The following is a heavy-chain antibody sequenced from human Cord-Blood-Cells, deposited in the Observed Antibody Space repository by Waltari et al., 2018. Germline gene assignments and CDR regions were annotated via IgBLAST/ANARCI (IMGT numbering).Heavy chain of an antibody. J-gene: IGHJ3*02. V-gene: IGHV4-39*07. Sequence: QLQLQESGPGLVKPSETLSLTCTVSGGSISSSSYYWGWIRQPPGKGLEWIGSISYSGSTCYNPYLQGRVAISVDTSNNQFSLKLSSVTAADTAVYYCARHQGGYDDAFDIWGQGTMVTVSS. CDR2: ISYSGST. D-gene: IGHD5-12*01. CDR3: ARHQGGYDDAFDI. CDR1: GGSISSSSYY.